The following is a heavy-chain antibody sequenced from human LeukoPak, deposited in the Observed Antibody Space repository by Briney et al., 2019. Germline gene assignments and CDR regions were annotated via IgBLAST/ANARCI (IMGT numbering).Heavy chain of an antibody. J-gene: IGHJ4*02. CDR2: ISSSSSYI. Sequence: GGSLRLSCAASGFTFSSYSMNWVRQAPGKGLEWVSSISSSSSYIYYADSVKGRFTISRDNAKNSLYLQMNSLRAEDTAVYYCARGISGGSNKSPFDYWGQGTLVTVSS. V-gene: IGHV3-21*01. CDR1: GFTFSSYS. CDR3: ARGISGGSNKSPFDY. D-gene: IGHD2-15*01.